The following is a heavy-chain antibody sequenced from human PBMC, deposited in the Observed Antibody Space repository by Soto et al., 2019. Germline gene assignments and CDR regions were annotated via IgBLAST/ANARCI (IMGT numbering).Heavy chain of an antibody. CDR2: ISAYNGNT. J-gene: IGHJ4*02. CDR1: GYRYTTYA. D-gene: IGHD3-16*01. Sequence: QVQLVQCGAEVKKPGASVKVSCKASGYRYTTYAITWLRQARGQGLEWMGWISAYNGNTNYAQRLQGRVTMTTDTRTSRAYMELRSLRSDDPGVYYCARGGRYFDYWGQGTLVTVSS. CDR3: ARGGRYFDY. V-gene: IGHV1-18*01.